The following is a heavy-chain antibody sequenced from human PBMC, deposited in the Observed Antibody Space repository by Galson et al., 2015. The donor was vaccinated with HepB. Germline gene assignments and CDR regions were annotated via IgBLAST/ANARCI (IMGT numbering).Heavy chain of an antibody. D-gene: IGHD5-24*01. CDR1: GYPFIYYS. CDR2: IDPNSGGT. V-gene: IGHV1-2*02. J-gene: IGHJ5*01. Sequence: SVKVSCKASGYPFIYYSIHWVRQAPGQGLEWMGGIDPNSGGTNYAQRFQGRVTMTRDTSISTAYMELNSLTADDTAVYHCARESGYNYDSWGQGTLVTVSS. CDR3: ARESGYNYDS.